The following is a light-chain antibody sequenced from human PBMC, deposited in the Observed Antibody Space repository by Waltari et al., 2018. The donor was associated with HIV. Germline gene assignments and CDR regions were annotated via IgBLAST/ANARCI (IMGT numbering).Light chain of an antibody. CDR3: TAWDDGLSDPV. CDR2: SNT. CDR1: SSHIGRNP. V-gene: IGLV1-44*01. J-gene: IGLJ3*02. Sequence: QSVLTQPPSASGTPGQRVTISFSGPSSHIGRNPVTWYQQLPGAAPNLLIYSNTQRPSGVPDRFSGSKSGTSASLAISGLQSEDEADYYCTAWDDGLSDPVFGGGTKLTVL.